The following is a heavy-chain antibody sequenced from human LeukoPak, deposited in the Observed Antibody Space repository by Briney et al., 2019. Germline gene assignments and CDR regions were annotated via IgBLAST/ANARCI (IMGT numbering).Heavy chain of an antibody. J-gene: IGHJ6*02. CDR1: GFTFSSYA. V-gene: IGHV3-33*08. Sequence: PGGSLRLSCAASGFTFSSYAISWVRQAPGKGLEWVAVIWYDGSNKYYADSVKGRFTIPRDNSKNTLYLQMNSLRAEDTAVYYCARDRTYYDFWSGHSYYYYGMDVWGQGTTVTVSS. CDR3: ARDRTYYDFWSGHSYYYYGMDV. D-gene: IGHD3-3*01. CDR2: IWYDGSNK.